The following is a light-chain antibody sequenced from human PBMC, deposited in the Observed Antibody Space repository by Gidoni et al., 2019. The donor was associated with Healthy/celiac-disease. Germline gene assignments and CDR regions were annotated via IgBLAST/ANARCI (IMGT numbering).Light chain of an antibody. V-gene: IGLV1-40*01. CDR1: SSNIGAGYD. Sequence: QSVLTQPPSVSGAPGQRVPISCTGSSSNIGAGYDVHWYQQLPGTAPKLLIYGNSNRPSGAPDRFSGSKSGTSASLAITGLQAEDEADYYCQSYDSSLSGSKVFGGGTKLTVL. CDR2: GNS. J-gene: IGLJ3*02. CDR3: QSYDSSLSGSKV.